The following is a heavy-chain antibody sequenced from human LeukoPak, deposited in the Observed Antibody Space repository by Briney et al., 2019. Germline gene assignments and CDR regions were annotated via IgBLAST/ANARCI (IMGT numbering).Heavy chain of an antibody. Sequence: ASVKVSCKASGYTFTGYYMHWVRQAPGQGLEWMGWINPNSGGTNYAQKFQGWVTMTRDTSISTAYMELSSLRSEDTAVYYCARRVVVTANTHNWYYYYGMDVWGQGTTVTVSS. CDR1: GYTFTGYY. V-gene: IGHV1-2*04. CDR3: ARRVVVTANTHNWYYYYGMDV. J-gene: IGHJ6*02. D-gene: IGHD2-21*02. CDR2: INPNSGGT.